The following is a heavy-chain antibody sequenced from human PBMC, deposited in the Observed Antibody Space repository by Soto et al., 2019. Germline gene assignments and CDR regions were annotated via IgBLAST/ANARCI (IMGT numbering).Heavy chain of an antibody. D-gene: IGHD3-10*01. CDR1: GFTFDDYG. CDR3: ARGGGSGSSRAFDM. CDR2: IYSSGVT. J-gene: IGHJ3*02. Sequence: GGSLRLSCAASGFTFDDYGMSWVRQAPGKGLEWVSVIYSSGVTYYADSVEGRFTISRDNSKNTLYFQMNSLRAEDTAVYYCARGGGSGSSRAFDMWGQGTMVTVSS. V-gene: IGHV3-53*01.